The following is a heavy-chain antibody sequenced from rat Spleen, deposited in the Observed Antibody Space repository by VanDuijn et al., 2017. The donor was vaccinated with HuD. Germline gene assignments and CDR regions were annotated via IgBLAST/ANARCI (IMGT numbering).Heavy chain of an antibody. D-gene: IGHD1-1*01. V-gene: IGHV5S10*01. CDR2: IVYDGSST. CDR3: ARQRNYYSGFDY. CDR1: GFTFSDYT. J-gene: IGHJ2*01. Sequence: EVQLVESGGGLVQPGRSLKLSCAASGFTFSDYTMAWVRQAPKKGLEWVATIVYDGSSTYYRDSVKGRFTISRDNAKSTLYLQMDSLRSEDTATYYCARQRNYYSGFDYWGQGVMVTVSS.